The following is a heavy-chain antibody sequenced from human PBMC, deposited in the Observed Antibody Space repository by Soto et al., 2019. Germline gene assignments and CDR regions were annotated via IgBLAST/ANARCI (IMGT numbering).Heavy chain of an antibody. CDR1: GGSISSGGYY. Sequence: PSETLSLTCTVSGGSISSGGYYWSWIRQHPGKGLEWIGYIYYSGSTYYNPSLKSRVTISVDTSKNQFSLKLSSVTAADTAVYYCARHKILGAAGRENWFDPWGQGTLVTVSS. V-gene: IGHV4-39*01. D-gene: IGHD6-13*01. CDR3: ARHKILGAAGRENWFDP. J-gene: IGHJ5*02. CDR2: IYYSGST.